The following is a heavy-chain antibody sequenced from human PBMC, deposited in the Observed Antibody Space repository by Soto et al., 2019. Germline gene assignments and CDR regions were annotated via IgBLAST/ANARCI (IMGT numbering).Heavy chain of an antibody. CDR2: ISSSGSTI. V-gene: IGHV3-11*01. CDR1: GFTFSDYY. CDR3: ARDRLHSSPDNWFDP. Sequence: PGGSLRLSCAASGFTFSDYYMSWIRQAPGKGLEWVSYISSSGSTIYYADSVKGRFTISRDNAKNSLYLQMNSLRAEDTAVYYCARDRLHSSPDNWFDPWGQGTLVTVSS. J-gene: IGHJ5*02. D-gene: IGHD6-13*01.